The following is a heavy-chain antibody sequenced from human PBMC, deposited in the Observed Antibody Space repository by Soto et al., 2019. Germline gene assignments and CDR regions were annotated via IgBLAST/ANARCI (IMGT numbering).Heavy chain of an antibody. CDR3: AKDQDIVVVVAARYGMDV. J-gene: IGHJ6*02. D-gene: IGHD2-15*01. V-gene: IGHV3-30*18. CDR1: GFTVSNNY. CDR2: ISYDGSNK. Sequence: GGSLRLSCAASGFTVSNNYISWVRQPPGKGLEWVAVISYDGSNKYYADSVKGRFTISRDNSKNTLYLQMNSLRAEDTAVYYCAKDQDIVVVVAARYGMDVWGQGTTVTVSS.